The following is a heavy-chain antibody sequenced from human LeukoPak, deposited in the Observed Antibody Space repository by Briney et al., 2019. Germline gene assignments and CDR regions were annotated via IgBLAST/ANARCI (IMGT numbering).Heavy chain of an antibody. Sequence: SQTLSLTCTVSGGSISSGSYYWSWIRQPAGKGLEWIGRIYTSGSTNYNPSLKSRVTISVDTSKNQFSLKLSSVTAADTAVYYCARDPPEMATITGDAFDIWGQGTMVTVSS. V-gene: IGHV4-61*02. CDR2: IYTSGST. J-gene: IGHJ3*02. CDR1: GGSISSGSYY. D-gene: IGHD5-24*01. CDR3: ARDPPEMATITGDAFDI.